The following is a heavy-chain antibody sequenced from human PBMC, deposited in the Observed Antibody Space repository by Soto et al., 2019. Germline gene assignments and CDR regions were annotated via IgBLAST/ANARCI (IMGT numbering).Heavy chain of an antibody. CDR2: ISAYNGNT. CDR3: ARDPGFRSDY. J-gene: IGHJ4*02. D-gene: IGHD3-9*01. Sequence: QVQLVQSGAEVKKPGASVQVSCKASGYTFTSYGISWVRQAPEQGLEGMGWISAYNGNTNYAQKLQGRVTMTADTSPSTAYMELRGLTSDDTAVSYCARDPGFRSDYWGQGTLVTVS. CDR1: GYTFTSYG. V-gene: IGHV1-18*01.